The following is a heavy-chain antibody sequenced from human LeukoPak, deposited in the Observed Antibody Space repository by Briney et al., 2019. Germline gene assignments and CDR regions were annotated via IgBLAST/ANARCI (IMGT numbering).Heavy chain of an antibody. J-gene: IGHJ4*02. CDR2: IWYDGSSK. D-gene: IGHD6-13*01. CDR3: ARSQSSSLIDY. Sequence: GGTLRLSCAASGFSFSAYGVHWVRQAPGKGLEWVAVIWYDGSSKDYADSVKGRFTLSRDNSKNTLYLQMNSLTVEDTAVYYCARSQSSSLIDYWGQGTLVTVSS. V-gene: IGHV3-33*01. CDR1: GFSFSAYG.